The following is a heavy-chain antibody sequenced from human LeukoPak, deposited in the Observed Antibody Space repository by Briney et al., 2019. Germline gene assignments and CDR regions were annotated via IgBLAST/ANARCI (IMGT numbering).Heavy chain of an antibody. V-gene: IGHV3-53*01. CDR3: AKEYGYTYGEFDY. Sequence: GGSLRLSCAASGFTVSSNYMSWVRQAPGKGLEWVSVIYSGVSTYYADSVKGRFAISRDNSKNTLYLQMNSLRAEDTAVYYCAKEYGYTYGEFDYWGQGTLVTVSS. CDR2: IYSGVST. D-gene: IGHD5-18*01. J-gene: IGHJ4*02. CDR1: GFTVSSNY.